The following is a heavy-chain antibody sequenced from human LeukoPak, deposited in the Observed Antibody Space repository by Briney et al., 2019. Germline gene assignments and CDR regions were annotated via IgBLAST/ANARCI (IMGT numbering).Heavy chain of an antibody. CDR2: INHSGST. CDR1: GGSFSGYY. D-gene: IGHD3-10*01. J-gene: IGHJ4*02. V-gene: IGHV4-34*01. CDR3: ARGPHMVRGVIISVDY. Sequence: SGTLSLTCAVYGGSFSGYYWSWIRQPPGKGLEWIGEINHSGSTNYNPSLKSRVTISVDTSKNQFSLKLSSVTAADTAVYYCARGPHMVRGVIISVDYWGQGTLVTVSS.